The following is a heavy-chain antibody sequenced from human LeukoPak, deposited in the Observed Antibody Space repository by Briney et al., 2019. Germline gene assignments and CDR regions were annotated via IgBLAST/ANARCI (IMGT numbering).Heavy chain of an antibody. CDR1: GGSISSYY. CDR2: IYSSPTT. Sequence: PSETLSLTCTVSGGSISSYYWSWIRQPPGKGLEWIGYIYSSPTTNYTPSLKTRVPISLPTSKNPFSLKLSSVTAADTAVYYCAIAYGGNIIDYWGQGTLVTVSS. J-gene: IGHJ4*02. V-gene: IGHV4-59*01. CDR3: AIAYGGNIIDY. D-gene: IGHD4-23*01.